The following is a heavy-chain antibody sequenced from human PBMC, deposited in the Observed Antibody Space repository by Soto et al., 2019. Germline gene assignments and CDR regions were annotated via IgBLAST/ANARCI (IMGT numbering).Heavy chain of an antibody. CDR2: IIPIFGTA. CDR3: ARGYYDSSGYYPY. V-gene: IGHV1-69*13. CDR1: GGTFSSYA. J-gene: IGHJ4*02. Sequence: SVKVPCKASGGTFSSYAISWVRQAPGQGLEWMGGIIPIFGTANYAQKFQGRVTITADESTSTAYMELSSLRSEDTAVYYCARGYYDSSGYYPYWGQGTLVTVSS. D-gene: IGHD3-22*01.